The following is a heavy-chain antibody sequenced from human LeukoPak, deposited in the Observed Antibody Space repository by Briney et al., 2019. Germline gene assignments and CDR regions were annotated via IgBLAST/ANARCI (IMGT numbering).Heavy chain of an antibody. CDR3: ARGRPHGNDY. V-gene: IGHV3-74*01. Sequence: GGSLRLSCAASGFTFSSHWMNWVRQAPGKGLVWVSRIASDGSSTTYADSVKGRFSISRDNAKNTLYLQMNSLRVEDTAVYYCARGRPHGNDYWGQGTLVTVSS. CDR1: GFTFSSHW. J-gene: IGHJ4*02. CDR2: IASDGSST. D-gene: IGHD4-23*01.